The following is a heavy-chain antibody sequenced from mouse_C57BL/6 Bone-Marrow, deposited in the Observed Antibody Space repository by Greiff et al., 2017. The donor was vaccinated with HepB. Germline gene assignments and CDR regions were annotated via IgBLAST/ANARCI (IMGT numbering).Heavy chain of an antibody. CDR3: ARRAHYYGSSPYALDY. V-gene: IGHV5-17*01. CDR2: ISSGSSTI. D-gene: IGHD1-1*01. J-gene: IGHJ4*01. Sequence: EVHLVESGGGLVKPGGSLKLSCAASGFTFSDYGMHWVRQAPEKGLEWVAYISSGSSTIYYADTVKGRFTISRDNAKNTLFLQVTSLRSEDTAMYYCARRAHYYGSSPYALDYWGQGTSVTVSS. CDR1: GFTFSDYG.